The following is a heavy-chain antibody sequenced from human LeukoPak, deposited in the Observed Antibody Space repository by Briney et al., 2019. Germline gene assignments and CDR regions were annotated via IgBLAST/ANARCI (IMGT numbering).Heavy chain of an antibody. CDR3: ASGQAAGAFDP. J-gene: IGHJ5*02. CDR1: GYTFTNYA. Sequence: ASVKVSCKASGYTFTNYAISWVRQAPGQGLEWMGGIIPIFGTANYAQKFQGRVTITTDESTSTAYMELSSLRSEDAAVYYCASGQAAGAFDPWGQGTLVTVSS. D-gene: IGHD6-13*01. CDR2: IIPIFGTA. V-gene: IGHV1-69*05.